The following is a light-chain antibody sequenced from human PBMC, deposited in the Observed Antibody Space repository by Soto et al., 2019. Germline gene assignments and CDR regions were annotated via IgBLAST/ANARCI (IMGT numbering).Light chain of an antibody. Sequence: DIQMTQSPSSLSASVGDRVTITCRASQAIRNNLAWYQQKPGKAPKLLMYAASTLHSGVPSRFSGSGSGTDFALTISSLQPEDVATYYCRIYNSAILLTFGGGTKVEIK. CDR2: AAS. CDR3: RIYNSAILLT. J-gene: IGKJ4*01. CDR1: QAIRNN. V-gene: IGKV1-27*01.